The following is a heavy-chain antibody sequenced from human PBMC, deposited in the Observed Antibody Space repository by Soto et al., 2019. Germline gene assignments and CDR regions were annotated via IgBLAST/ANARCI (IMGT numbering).Heavy chain of an antibody. V-gene: IGHV1-69*13. J-gene: IGHJ6*02. CDR1: GGTFSSYA. CDR3: ARDFVVVVAATHTYYYYGMDV. CDR2: IIPIFGTA. D-gene: IGHD2-15*01. Sequence: SVKVSCKASGGTFSSYAISWVRQAPGQGLEWMGGIIPIFGTANYAQKFQGRVTITADESTSTAYMELSSLRSEDTAVYYCARDFVVVVAATHTYYYYGMDVWGQGTTVTVSS.